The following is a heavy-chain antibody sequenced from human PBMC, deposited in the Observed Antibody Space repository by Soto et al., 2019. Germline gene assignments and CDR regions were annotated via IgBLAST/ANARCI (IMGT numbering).Heavy chain of an antibody. J-gene: IGHJ4*02. CDR2: IYHSGST. CDR3: ARMVSGTSVFDY. D-gene: IGHD3-10*01. V-gene: IGHV4-4*02. Sequence: PSETLSLTCAVSSGSISSSNWWTWVRQPPGKGLEWIGEIYHSGSTTYNPSLKSRVTMSVDKSKNQFSLNLTSVTAADTAVCYCARMVSGTSVFDYWGRGTLVTVSS. CDR1: SGSISSSNW.